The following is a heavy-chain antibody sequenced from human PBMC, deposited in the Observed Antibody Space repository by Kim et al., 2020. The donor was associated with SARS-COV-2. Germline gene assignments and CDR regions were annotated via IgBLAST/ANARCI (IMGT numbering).Heavy chain of an antibody. D-gene: IGHD4-4*01. Sequence: AASVKGMFTISRDDSKNTAYLQMNSLKTEDTAVYYCTRPYKTTVSNWFDPWGQGTLVTVSS. V-gene: IGHV3-73*01. J-gene: IGHJ5*02. CDR3: TRPYKTTVSNWFDP.